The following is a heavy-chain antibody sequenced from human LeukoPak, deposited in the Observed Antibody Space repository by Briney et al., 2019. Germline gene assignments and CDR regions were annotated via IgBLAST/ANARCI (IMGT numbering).Heavy chain of an antibody. Sequence: SETLSLTCAVYGGSFSGYYWSWIRQPPGKGLEWIGEINHSGSTNYNPSLKSRVTISVDTSKNQFSLKLSSVTAADTAVYYCARVRWAMTTHFDYWGQGTLVTVSS. D-gene: IGHD4-11*01. V-gene: IGHV4-34*01. J-gene: IGHJ4*02. CDR3: ARVRWAMTTHFDY. CDR2: INHSGST. CDR1: GGSFSGYY.